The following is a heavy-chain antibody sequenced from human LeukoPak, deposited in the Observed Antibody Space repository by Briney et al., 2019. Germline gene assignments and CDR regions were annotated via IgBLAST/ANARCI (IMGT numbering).Heavy chain of an antibody. J-gene: IGHJ4*02. CDR3: AKGRYSSGWYYFDY. Sequence: GGSLRLSCAASGFTFSSHGMTWVRQAPGKGLEWVSGISGSGGSIKHADSVKGRFTISRDNSKNTLYLQMNSLGAEDTAVYYCAKGRYSSGWYYFDYWGQGTLVTVSS. V-gene: IGHV3-23*01. CDR1: GFTFSSHG. D-gene: IGHD6-19*01. CDR2: ISGSGGSI.